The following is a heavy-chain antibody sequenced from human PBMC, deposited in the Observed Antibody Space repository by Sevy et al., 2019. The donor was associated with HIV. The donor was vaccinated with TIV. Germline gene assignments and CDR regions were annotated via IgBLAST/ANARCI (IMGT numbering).Heavy chain of an antibody. CDR1: GFTVSSNY. Sequence: GGSLRLSCAASGFTVSSNYMSWVRQAPGKGLEWVSVIYSGGSTYYVDSVKGRFTISRDKSKNTLYRQMNSLRAEDMAVYYCARDYDFWSGNNAYYYGMDVWGQGTTVTVSS. V-gene: IGHV3-53*01. D-gene: IGHD3-3*01. CDR2: IYSGGST. CDR3: ARDYDFWSGNNAYYYGMDV. J-gene: IGHJ6*02.